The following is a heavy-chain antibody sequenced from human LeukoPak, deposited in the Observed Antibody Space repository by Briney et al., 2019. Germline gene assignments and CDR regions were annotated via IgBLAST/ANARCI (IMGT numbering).Heavy chain of an antibody. CDR2: IYYSGST. CDR3: ARLPEFHTGHSYYYMDV. J-gene: IGHJ6*03. V-gene: IGHV4-39*01. CDR1: GGSISSSNYY. Sequence: PSETLSLTCIVPGGSISSSNYYWGWIRQPPGKGLEWIGSIYYSGSTTYNPSLKSRVTISVDTSKNQFSLKLSSVTGADTAVYYCARLPEFHTGHSYYYMDVWGNGTTVTISS. D-gene: IGHD1-14*01.